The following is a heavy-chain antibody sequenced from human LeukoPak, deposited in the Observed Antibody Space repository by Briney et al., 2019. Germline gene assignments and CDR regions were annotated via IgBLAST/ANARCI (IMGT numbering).Heavy chain of an antibody. CDR1: GFTFSSYA. D-gene: IGHD5-24*01. Sequence: AGGSLRLSCAASGFTFSSYAMSWVRQAPGKGLEWVSSISSSSSYIYYADSVKGRFTISRDNAKNSLYLQMNSLRAEDTAVYYCARDVATVRGGADYWGQGTLVTVSS. CDR2: ISSSSSYI. CDR3: ARDVATVRGGADY. V-gene: IGHV3-21*01. J-gene: IGHJ4*02.